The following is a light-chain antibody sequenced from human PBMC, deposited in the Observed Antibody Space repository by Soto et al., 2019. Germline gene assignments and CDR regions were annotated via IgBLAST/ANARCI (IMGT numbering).Light chain of an antibody. CDR3: HQYGSLPHT. J-gene: IGKJ2*01. CDR2: CAS. Sequence: EIVLTQSPGTLSLSPGERATLSCRASQSVSGSSLAWYQHKPGQAPRLLIYCASSRATGIPDRFSGSGSGTDFTFIISRLEPEDVGMYHCHQYGSLPHTFGQGTELET. CDR1: QSVSGSS. V-gene: IGKV3-20*01.